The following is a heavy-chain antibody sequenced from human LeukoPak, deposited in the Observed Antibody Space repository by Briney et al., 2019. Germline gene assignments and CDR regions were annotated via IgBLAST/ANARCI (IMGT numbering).Heavy chain of an antibody. D-gene: IGHD2-8*01. CDR3: AKEFGNGYFDY. CDR1: GFSFSSYA. Sequence: GGSLRLSCAASGFSFSSYAMTWVRQAPGKGLEWVSAISNSGGGTYYADSVKGRFTISRDNSKNTLYLQMNSLRAEDTAVYFCAKEFGNGYFDYWGQGTLVTVSS. CDR2: ISNSGGGT. J-gene: IGHJ4*02. V-gene: IGHV3-23*01.